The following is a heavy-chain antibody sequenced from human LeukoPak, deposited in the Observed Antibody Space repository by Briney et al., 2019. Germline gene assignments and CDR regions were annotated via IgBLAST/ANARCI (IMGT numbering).Heavy chain of an antibody. V-gene: IGHV1-2*02. D-gene: IGHD6-13*01. CDR3: ARPSIAAKTWFDP. CDR1: GYTFTGYY. Sequence: ASVKVSCKASGYTFTGYYMHWVRQAPGQGLAWMGWINPNSGGTNYAQKFQGRVTMTRDTSISTAYMELSRLRSDDTAVYYCARPSIAAKTWFDPWGQGTLVTVSS. CDR2: INPNSGGT. J-gene: IGHJ5*02.